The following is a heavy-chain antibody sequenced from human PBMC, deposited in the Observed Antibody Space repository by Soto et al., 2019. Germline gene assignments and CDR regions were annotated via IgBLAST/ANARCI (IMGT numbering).Heavy chain of an antibody. CDR2: IYYSGST. D-gene: IGHD6-25*01. CDR1: GGSISSSSYY. CDR3: ARQWRSSGADWFDP. J-gene: IGHJ5*02. Sequence: SETLSLTCTVSGGSISSSSYYWGWIRQPPGKGLEWIGSIYYSGSTYYNPSLKSRVTISVDTSKNQFSLKLSSVTAADTAVYYCARQWRSSGADWFDPWGQGTLVTVSS. V-gene: IGHV4-39*01.